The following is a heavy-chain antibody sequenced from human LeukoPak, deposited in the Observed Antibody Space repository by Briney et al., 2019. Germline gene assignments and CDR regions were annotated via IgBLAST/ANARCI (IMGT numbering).Heavy chain of an antibody. CDR2: IIPILGIA. D-gene: IGHD3-22*01. Sequence: SVKVSCKASGGTFSSYAISWVRQAPGQGLEWMGRIIPILGIANYAQKFQGRVTITADKSTSTAYMELSSLRSEDTAVYYCARVKDRYYDSKGAFDIWGQGTMVTVSS. CDR1: GGTFSSYA. J-gene: IGHJ3*02. CDR3: ARVKDRYYDSKGAFDI. V-gene: IGHV1-69*04.